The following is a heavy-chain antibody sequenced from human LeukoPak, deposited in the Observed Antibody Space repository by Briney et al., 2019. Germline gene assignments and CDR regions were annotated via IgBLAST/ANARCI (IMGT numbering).Heavy chain of an antibody. D-gene: IGHD2-15*01. J-gene: IGHJ5*02. CDR1: GFTFSSYA. V-gene: IGHV3-23*01. CDR2: ISGSGGST. CDR3: AKLGLAVVVAATTWFDP. Sequence: GGSLRLSCAASGFTFSSYAMSWVRQAPGKGLEWVSAISGSGGSTYYADSVKGRFTISRDNSKNTLYLQMNSLRAEDTAVYYCAKLGLAVVVAATTWFDPWGQATLVTVSS.